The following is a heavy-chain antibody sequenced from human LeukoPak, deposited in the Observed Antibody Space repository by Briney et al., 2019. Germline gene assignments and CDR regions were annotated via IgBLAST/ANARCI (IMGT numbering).Heavy chain of an antibody. CDR2: IYHSGST. CDR1: GYSISSGFY. Sequence: PSETLSLTCAVSGYSISSGFYWGWIRQPPGKGLEWIGSIYHSGSTYYNPSLKSRVTISVGTSKNQFSLKLTSVTAADTAVYYCASSFEDYYDTSGYFRWGQGTLVTVSS. D-gene: IGHD3-22*01. CDR3: ASSFEDYYDTSGYFR. J-gene: IGHJ4*02. V-gene: IGHV4-38-2*01.